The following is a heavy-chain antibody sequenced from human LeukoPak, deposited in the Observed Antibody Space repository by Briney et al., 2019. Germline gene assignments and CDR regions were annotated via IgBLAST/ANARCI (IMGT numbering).Heavy chain of an antibody. D-gene: IGHD3-16*01. V-gene: IGHV1-2*02. J-gene: IGHJ5*02. CDR2: INPNSGGT. Sequence: ASVKVSCKASGYTFTGDYMHWVRQAPGQGLECMGWINPNSGGTNYAQKFQGRVTMTRDTSISTAYMELSRLRSDDTAVYYCARDTGDTYNWFDPWGQGTLVTVSS. CDR1: GYTFTGDY. CDR3: ARDTGDTYNWFDP.